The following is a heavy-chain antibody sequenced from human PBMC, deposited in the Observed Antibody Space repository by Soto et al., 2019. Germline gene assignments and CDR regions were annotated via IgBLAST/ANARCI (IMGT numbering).Heavy chain of an antibody. CDR1: GFTFSSYG. J-gene: IGHJ5*02. Sequence: HPGGSLRLSCAASGFTFSSYGMHWVRQAPGKGLEWVAVISYDGSNKYYADSVKGRFTISRDNSKNTLYLQMNSLRAEDTAVYYCAKNWFDPWGQGTLVTVSS. V-gene: IGHV3-30*18. CDR3: AKNWFDP. CDR2: ISYDGSNK.